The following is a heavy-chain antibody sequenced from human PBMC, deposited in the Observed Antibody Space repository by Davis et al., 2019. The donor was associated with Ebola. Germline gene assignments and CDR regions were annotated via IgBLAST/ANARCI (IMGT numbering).Heavy chain of an antibody. Sequence: ASVKVSCKASGYTFTGYDINWVRQATGQGLEWMGWMNPNSGNTGYAQKFQGRVTITADKSTSTAYMELSSLRSEDTAVYYCARDLGMATIRGDYWGQGTLVTVSS. CDR3: ARDLGMATIRGDY. CDR1: GYTFTGYD. D-gene: IGHD5-24*01. J-gene: IGHJ4*02. CDR2: MNPNSGNT. V-gene: IGHV1-8*01.